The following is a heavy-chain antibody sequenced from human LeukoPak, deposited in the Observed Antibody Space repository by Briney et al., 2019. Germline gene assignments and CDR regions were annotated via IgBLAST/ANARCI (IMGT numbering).Heavy chain of an antibody. J-gene: IGHJ4*02. Sequence: GGSLRLSCAASGFTFSSYGMHWVRQAPGKGPEWVAVIWYDGSNKYYADSVKGRFTISRDNSKNTLYLQMNSLRAEDTAVYYCARGLGYSSSWTLDYWGQGTLVTVSS. CDR1: GFTFSSYG. CDR2: IWYDGSNK. D-gene: IGHD6-13*01. V-gene: IGHV3-30*19. CDR3: ARGLGYSSSWTLDY.